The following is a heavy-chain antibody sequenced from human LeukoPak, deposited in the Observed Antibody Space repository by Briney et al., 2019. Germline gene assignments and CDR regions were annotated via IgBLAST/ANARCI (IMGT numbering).Heavy chain of an antibody. CDR3: ARVVDIVATIWFDY. V-gene: IGHV3-48*04. CDR2: ISSSSSTI. CDR1: GFTFSSYS. J-gene: IGHJ4*02. D-gene: IGHD5-12*01. Sequence: GGSLRLSCAASGFTFSSYSMNWVRQAPGKGLEWVSYISSSSSTIYYADSVKGRFTISRDNAKNSLYLQMNSLRAEDTAVYYCARVVDIVATIWFDYWGQGTLVTVSS.